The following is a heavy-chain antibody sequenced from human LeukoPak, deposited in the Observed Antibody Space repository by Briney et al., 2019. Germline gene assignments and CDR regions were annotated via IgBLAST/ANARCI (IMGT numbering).Heavy chain of an antibody. CDR2: VYYSGST. CDR3: ARRKGSGWPYFDY. V-gene: IGHV4-59*08. Sequence: SETLSLTCTVSGGSISNNYWSWIRQPPGKGLEWIGYVYYSGSTKYNPSLKSRVTISVDTSKNQFSLKLSSVTAADTALYYRARRKGSGWPYFDYWGQGTLVTVSS. D-gene: IGHD6-19*01. J-gene: IGHJ4*02. CDR1: GGSISNNY.